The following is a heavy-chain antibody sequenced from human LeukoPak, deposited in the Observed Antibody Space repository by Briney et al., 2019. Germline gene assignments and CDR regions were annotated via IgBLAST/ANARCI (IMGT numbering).Heavy chain of an antibody. D-gene: IGHD3-9*01. V-gene: IGHV3-7*01. J-gene: IGHJ6*03. CDR3: ARAARITYYDILTGYYYYYYMDV. CDR1: GFTFNRYL. Sequence: GGSLRLSCAASGFTFNRYLMSWVRQAPGKELQWVANIKQDGSAKYYVDSVKGRFTISRDNAKNSLYLQMNSLRAEDTAVYYCARAARITYYDILTGYYYYYYMDVWGKGATVTVSS. CDR2: IKQDGSAK.